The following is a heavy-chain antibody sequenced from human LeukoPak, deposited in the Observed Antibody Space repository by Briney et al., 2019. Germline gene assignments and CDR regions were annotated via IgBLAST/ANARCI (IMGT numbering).Heavy chain of an antibody. Sequence: ASVKVSCKASGYTFTSYGISWVRQAPGQGLEWMGWISAYNGNTNYAQKLQGRVTMTTDTSTSTAYMELRSLRSDDTAVYYCARVLTYCSGGSCYFWSRGPRWFDPWGQGTLVTVSS. CDR3: ARVLTYCSGGSCYFWSRGPRWFDP. CDR2: ISAYNGNT. CDR1: GYTFTSYG. V-gene: IGHV1-18*01. J-gene: IGHJ5*02. D-gene: IGHD2-15*01.